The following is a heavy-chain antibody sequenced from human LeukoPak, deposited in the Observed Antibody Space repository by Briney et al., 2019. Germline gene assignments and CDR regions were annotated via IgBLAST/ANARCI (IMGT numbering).Heavy chain of an antibody. Sequence: GGSLRLSCAACGFTFSTYWMTWVRQAPGKGREWVANIKQDGSEKYYVDSVKGRFSISRDNAKNSLYLQMNSLRAEDTAVYYCARDIDYEDYWGQGTLVTVSS. CDR2: IKQDGSEK. D-gene: IGHD4-17*01. CDR3: ARDIDYEDY. CDR1: GFTFSTYW. J-gene: IGHJ4*02. V-gene: IGHV3-7*01.